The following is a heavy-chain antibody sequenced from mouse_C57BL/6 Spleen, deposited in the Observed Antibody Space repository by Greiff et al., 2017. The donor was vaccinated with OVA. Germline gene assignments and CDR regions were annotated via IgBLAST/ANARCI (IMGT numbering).Heavy chain of an antibody. CDR2: INYDGSST. V-gene: IGHV5-16*01. D-gene: IGHD1-1*01. J-gene: IGHJ2*01. Sequence: EVKLVESEGGLVQPGSSMKLSCTASGFTFSDYYMAWVRQVPEKGLEWVANINYDGSSTYYLDSLKSRFIISRDNAKNILYLQMSSLKSEDTATYYCARKGDYYGSSYGFDYWGQGTTLTVSS. CDR1: GFTFSDYY. CDR3: ARKGDYYGSSYGFDY.